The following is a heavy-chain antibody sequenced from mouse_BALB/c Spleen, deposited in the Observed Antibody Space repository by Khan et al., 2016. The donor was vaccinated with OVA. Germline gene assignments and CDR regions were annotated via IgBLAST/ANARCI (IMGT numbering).Heavy chain of an antibody. V-gene: IGHV3-2*02. CDR3: ASELGRYYAMDY. CDR2: ISNSGNT. CDR1: GYSITRDYA. D-gene: IGHD4-1*01. Sequence: EVQLQESGPGLVKPSQSLSLTCTVTGYSITRDYAWNWIRQFPGNKMEWMGCISNSGNTNYNPSLKSRISITRETSKNQFFMQLNSVTTEDTATYYCASELGRYYAMDYWGQGTSVTVSS. J-gene: IGHJ4*01.